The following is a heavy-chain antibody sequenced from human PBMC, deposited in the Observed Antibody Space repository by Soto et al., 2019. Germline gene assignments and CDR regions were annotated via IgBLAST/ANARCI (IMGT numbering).Heavy chain of an antibody. CDR1: GGTFSSYT. Sequence: QVQLVQSGAEVKKPGSSVKVSCKASGGTFSSYTISWVRQAPGQGLEWMGRIIPILGIANYAQKFQGRVTITADKSTSKGYMELSSLRSEDTAVYYCAGGNSSSSKPAAFDIWGQGTMVTVSS. D-gene: IGHD6-13*01. CDR2: IIPILGIA. J-gene: IGHJ3*02. V-gene: IGHV1-69*02. CDR3: AGGNSSSSKPAAFDI.